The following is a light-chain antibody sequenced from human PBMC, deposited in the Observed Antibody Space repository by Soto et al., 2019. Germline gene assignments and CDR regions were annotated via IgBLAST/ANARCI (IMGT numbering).Light chain of an antibody. V-gene: IGKV3-20*01. Sequence: EIVMTHSPATLSVSPGERATLSCRASQSVSSNLAWYQQKPGQAPRLLIYGASSRATGISDRFSGSGSGTDFTLTISRLEPEDFAVYYCQHYGSSPWTFGQGTKVDIK. J-gene: IGKJ1*01. CDR2: GAS. CDR1: QSVSSN. CDR3: QHYGSSPWT.